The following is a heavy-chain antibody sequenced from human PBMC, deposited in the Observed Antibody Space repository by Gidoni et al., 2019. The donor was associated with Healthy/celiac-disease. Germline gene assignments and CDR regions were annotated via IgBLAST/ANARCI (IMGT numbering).Heavy chain of an antibody. V-gene: IGHV4-39*01. CDR2: IYYSGST. CDR1: VGSISSSSYY. Sequence: QLQLQESGPGLVKPSETLSLTCTVPVGSISSSSYYGGWIRQPPGKGLEWIGSIYYSGSTYYNPSLKSRVTISVDTSKNQFSLKLSSVTAADTAVYYCARQAGTALDYWGQGTLVTVSS. D-gene: IGHD6-13*01. J-gene: IGHJ4*02. CDR3: ARQAGTALDY.